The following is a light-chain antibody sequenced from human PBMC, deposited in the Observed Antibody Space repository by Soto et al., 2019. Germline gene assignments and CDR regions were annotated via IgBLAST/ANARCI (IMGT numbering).Light chain of an antibody. V-gene: IGKV1-5*03. CDR2: RAS. J-gene: IGKJ1*01. CDR1: QSITDW. CDR3: QQYNGT. Sequence: DIQMTQSPSTLSAFVGDRVTITCRASQSITDWLAWYQQKPGKAPNLLIYRASSLASGVPSRFSVSGYGAQFSLTISSLQPDDFATYYCQQYNGTFGKGTKVEIK.